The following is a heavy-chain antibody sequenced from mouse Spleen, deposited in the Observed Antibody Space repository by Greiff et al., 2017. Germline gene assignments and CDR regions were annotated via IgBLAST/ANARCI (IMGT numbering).Heavy chain of an antibody. CDR3: ARRTYYYAMDY. V-gene: IGHV1-19*01. J-gene: IGHJ4*01. CDR1: GYTFTDYY. Sequence: VQLQQSGPVLVKPGASVKMSCKASGYTFTDYYMNWVKQSHGKSLEWIGVINPYNGGTSYNQKFKGKATLTVDKSSSTAYMELNSLTSEDSAVYYCARRTYYYAMDYCGQGTSVTVSS. CDR2: INPYNGGT.